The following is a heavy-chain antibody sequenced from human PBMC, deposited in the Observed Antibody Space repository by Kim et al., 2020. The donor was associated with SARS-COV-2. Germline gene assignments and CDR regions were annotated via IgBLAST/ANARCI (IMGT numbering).Heavy chain of an antibody. Sequence: GGSRRLSCAASGFTVSSNYMTWVRQAPGKGLEWLSVIYSGGDTYYADSVKGIFTISRDNSKNTLYHQMHSLRAEDTAVYYCASRIVSRCLYVAFCIWGQ. J-gene: IGHJ3*02. V-gene: IGHV3-66*01. CDR3: ASRIVSRCLYVAFCI. CDR1: GFTVSSNY. D-gene: IGHD2-15*01. CDR2: IYSGGDT.